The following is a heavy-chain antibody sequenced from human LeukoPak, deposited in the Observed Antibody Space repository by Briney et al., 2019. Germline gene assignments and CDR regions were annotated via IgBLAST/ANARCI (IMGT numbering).Heavy chain of an antibody. CDR2: FDPEDGET. J-gene: IGHJ4*02. CDR1: GYTLTELS. Sequence: EASVKVSCKVSGYTLTELSMHWARQAPGKGLEWMGGFDPEDGETIYAQKFQGRVTMTEDTSTDTAYMELSSLRSEDTAVYYCATGRKDYYGSGSYADYWGQGTLVTVSS. V-gene: IGHV1-24*01. CDR3: ATGRKDYYGSGSYADY. D-gene: IGHD3-10*01.